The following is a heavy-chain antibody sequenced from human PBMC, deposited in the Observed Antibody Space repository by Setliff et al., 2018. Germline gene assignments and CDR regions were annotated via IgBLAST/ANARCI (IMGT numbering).Heavy chain of an antibody. CDR3: ARHLDDFRSGYYFDY. Sequence: PSETLSLTCTVSGDSISSSSYYWGWIRQPPGKGLEWIGSISNSGGTYYNPSLKSRVTISVDTSKNQFSLKLSSVTAADTAVYYCARHLDDFRSGYYFDYWGQGTLVTVSS. J-gene: IGHJ4*02. CDR2: ISNSGGT. V-gene: IGHV4-39*01. CDR1: GDSISSSSYY. D-gene: IGHD3-3*01.